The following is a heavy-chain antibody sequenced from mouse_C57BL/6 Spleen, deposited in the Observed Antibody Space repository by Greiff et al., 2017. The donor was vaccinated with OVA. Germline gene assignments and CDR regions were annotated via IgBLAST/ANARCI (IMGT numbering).Heavy chain of an antibody. D-gene: IGHD1-1*01. CDR1: GYTFTDYY. J-gene: IGHJ4*01. CDR2: IYPGSGNT. CDR3: ARGDGSSYYYAMDY. V-gene: IGHV1-76*01. Sequence: QVHVKQSGAELVRPGASVKLSCKASGYTFTDYYINWVKQRPGQGLEWIARIYPGSGNTYYNEKFKGKATLTAEKSSSTAYMQLSSLTSEDSAVYFCARGDGSSYYYAMDYWGQGTSVTVSS.